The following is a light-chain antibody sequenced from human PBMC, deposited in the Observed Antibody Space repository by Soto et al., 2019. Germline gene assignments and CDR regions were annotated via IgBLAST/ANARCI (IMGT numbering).Light chain of an antibody. CDR2: DVS. V-gene: IGLV2-14*01. J-gene: IGLJ2*01. CDR1: SSDVGGYNY. Sequence: QSALTQPASVSGSPGQSITISCTGTSSDVGGYNYVSWYQQHPGKAPKLMIYDVSNRPSGVSNRFSGSKSGNTASLTISGLQAEDEADYYCSSYTSSFVVFGGGTQRPS. CDR3: SSYTSSFVV.